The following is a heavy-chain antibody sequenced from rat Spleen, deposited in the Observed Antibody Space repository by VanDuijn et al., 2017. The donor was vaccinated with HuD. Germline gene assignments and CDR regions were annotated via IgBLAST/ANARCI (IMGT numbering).Heavy chain of an antibody. J-gene: IGHJ2*01. V-gene: IGHV5-22*01. CDR3: AANYGRGTVHGYFDY. CDR1: GFTFSDYY. Sequence: EVQLVESGGGLVQPGRSLKLSCAASGFTFSDYYMAWVRQAPKKGLEWVASISYEGSSTYYGDSVKGRFTISRDNAKSTLYLQMNSQRSEDTATYYCAANYGRGTVHGYFDYWGQGVMVTVSS. D-gene: IGHD1-11*01. CDR2: ISYEGSST.